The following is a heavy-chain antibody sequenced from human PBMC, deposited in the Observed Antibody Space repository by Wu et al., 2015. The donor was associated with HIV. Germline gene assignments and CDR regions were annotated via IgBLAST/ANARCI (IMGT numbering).Heavy chain of an antibody. CDR3: ARAHQDASSGYYQIDAFDI. Sequence: QVQLVQSGAEVKKPGSSVKVSCKASGGTFSSYAISWVRQAPGQGLEWMGGIIPIFGTANYAQKFQGRVTITTDESTSTAYMELSSLRSEDTAVYYCARAHQDASSGYYQIDAFDIWGQGTMVTVSS. V-gene: IGHV1-69*05. D-gene: IGHD3-22*01. CDR2: IIPIFGTA. CDR1: GGTFSSYA. J-gene: IGHJ3*02.